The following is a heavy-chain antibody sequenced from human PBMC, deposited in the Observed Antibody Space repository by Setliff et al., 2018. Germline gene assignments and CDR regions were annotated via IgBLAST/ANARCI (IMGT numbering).Heavy chain of an antibody. J-gene: IGHJ3*02. Sequence: GESLKISCKGSGYSFTDYWIGWVRQMPGEGLEWMGIIHPCNSDTVYSPSFQGQVTISADRSITTAYLQWSSLKASDTAIYYCARNRVALYDAFDIWGQGTMVTVSS. CDR1: GYSFTDYW. D-gene: IGHD5-12*01. V-gene: IGHV5-51*01. CDR2: IHPCNSDT. CDR3: ARNRVALYDAFDI.